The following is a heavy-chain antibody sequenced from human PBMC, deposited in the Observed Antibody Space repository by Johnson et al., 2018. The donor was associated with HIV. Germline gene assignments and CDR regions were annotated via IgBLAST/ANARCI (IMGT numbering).Heavy chain of an antibody. V-gene: IGHV3-66*02. CDR1: GFTVTTKY. J-gene: IGHJ3*02. CDR2: IYSGGRS. D-gene: IGHD1-1*01. CDR3: ARDVTAGNDAFDI. Sequence: EMQLVESGGGVVQPGGSLRLSCAASGFTVTTKYMSWVRQAPGKGLEWVSVIYSGGRSYYADSVKGRLTLSRDNSNNTLYLQMNSLRAEDTAVYYCARDVTAGNDAFDIWGQGTMVTVSS.